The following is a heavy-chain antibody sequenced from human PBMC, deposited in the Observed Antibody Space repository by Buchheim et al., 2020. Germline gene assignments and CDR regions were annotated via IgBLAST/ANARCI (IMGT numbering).Heavy chain of an antibody. CDR3: ARRRRCGGDCYTFDF. J-gene: IGHJ4*02. CDR1: GDSVSSGTFY. CDR2: VFYSGST. V-gene: IGHV4-61*03. D-gene: IGHD2-21*02. Sequence: VQLQESGPGLVKPSETLSLTCYVSGDSVSSGTFYWSWVRRPPGKGLEWIGYVFYSGSTNYNPSLKSRVSISLQMSQNHFSLKLDSVTAADTAVYYCARRRRCGGDCYTFDFWGQGTL.